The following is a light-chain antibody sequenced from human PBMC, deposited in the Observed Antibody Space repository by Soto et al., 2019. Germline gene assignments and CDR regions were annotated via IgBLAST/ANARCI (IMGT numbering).Light chain of an antibody. CDR2: LNSDGSH. J-gene: IGLJ2*01. V-gene: IGLV4-69*01. CDR3: QTWDTGIQV. Sequence: QPVLTQSPSASASLGASVKLTCTLSSGHSSYSIAWHQQQPDKGPRFLMKLNSDGSHSKGDGIPDRFSGSSSGAERYLTISSFQSEDEADYYCQTWDTGIQVFGGGTKLTVL. CDR1: SGHSSYS.